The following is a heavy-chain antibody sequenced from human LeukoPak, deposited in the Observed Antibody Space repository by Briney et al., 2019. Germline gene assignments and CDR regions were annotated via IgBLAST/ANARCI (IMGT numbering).Heavy chain of an antibody. CDR2: IAYDGSSE. CDR1: GFTFSNYA. CDR3: AIEDYQSSGWTDAFDI. D-gene: IGHD6-19*01. Sequence: PGGSLRLSCAGSGFTFSNYAMHWVRQAPGKGLEWMAVIAYDGSSEYLADSVKGRFTISRDNSKNTLYLQMNSLRPEDTAVYYCAIEDYQSSGWTDAFDIWGQGTMVTVSS. V-gene: IGHV3-30-3*01. J-gene: IGHJ3*02.